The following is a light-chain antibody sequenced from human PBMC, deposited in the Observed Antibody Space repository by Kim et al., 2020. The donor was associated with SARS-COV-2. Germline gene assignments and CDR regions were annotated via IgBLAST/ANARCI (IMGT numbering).Light chain of an antibody. CDR2: DAS. V-gene: IGKV1-33*01. J-gene: IGKJ2*01. CDR3: QQYDNLPYT. Sequence: DIQMTQSPSSLSASVGDRVTITCQASQDISNYLNWYQQKPGKAPKLLIYDASNLETGVPSRFSGSGSGTDFTFTISSLQPEDIATYYCQQYDNLPYTCGQGTKREI. CDR1: QDISNY.